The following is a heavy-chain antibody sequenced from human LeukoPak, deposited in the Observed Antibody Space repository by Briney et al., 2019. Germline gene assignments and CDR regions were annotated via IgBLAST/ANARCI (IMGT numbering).Heavy chain of an antibody. CDR2: INHSGST. Sequence: SETLSLTCAVYGGSFSGYYWSWVRQPPGKGLEWIGEINHSGSTNYNPSLKSRVTISVDTSKNQFSLKLSSVTAADTAVYYCASPDFWSGYWSWGQGTLVTVSS. V-gene: IGHV4-34*01. D-gene: IGHD3-3*01. CDR1: GGSFSGYY. CDR3: ASPDFWSGYWS. J-gene: IGHJ5*02.